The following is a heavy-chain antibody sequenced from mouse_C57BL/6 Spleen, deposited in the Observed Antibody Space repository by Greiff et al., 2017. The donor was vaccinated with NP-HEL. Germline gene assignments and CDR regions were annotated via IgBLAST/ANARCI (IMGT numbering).Heavy chain of an antibody. Sequence: EVQLQQSGPELVKPGASVKISCKASGYTFTDYYMNWVKQSHGKSLEWIGDINPNNGGTSYNQKFKGKATLTGDKSSSTAYMDLRSLTSEDSAVYYCARVTYPVAYWGQGTLVTVSA. D-gene: IGHD5-1*01. CDR1: GYTFTDYY. CDR2: INPNNGGT. V-gene: IGHV1-26*01. CDR3: ARVTYPVAY. J-gene: IGHJ3*01.